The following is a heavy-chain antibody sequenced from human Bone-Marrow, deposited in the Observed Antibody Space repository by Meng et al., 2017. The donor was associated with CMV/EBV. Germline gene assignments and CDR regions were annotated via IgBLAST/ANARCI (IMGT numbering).Heavy chain of an antibody. V-gene: IGHV3-21*01. D-gene: IGHD3-22*01. Sequence: GESLKIPCAAPGFTFSSYSMNWVRQAPGKGLEWVSSISSSSSYIYYADSVKGRFTISRDNAKNSLYLQMNSLRSEDTAVYYCARGVYYYDSSGYYYEAPLDYWGQGTLVTVSS. J-gene: IGHJ4*02. CDR2: ISSSSSYI. CDR1: GFTFSSYS. CDR3: ARGVYYYDSSGYYYEAPLDY.